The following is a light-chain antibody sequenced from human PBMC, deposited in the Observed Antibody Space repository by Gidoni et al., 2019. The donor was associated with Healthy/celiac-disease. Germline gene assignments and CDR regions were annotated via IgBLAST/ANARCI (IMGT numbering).Light chain of an antibody. Sequence: QSVLTQPPSASGTPGQRVTISCSGSSSSIGSNYVYWYQQLPGTAPKLLIYRYNQRPSGVPDRFSGSKSGTSASLAISGLRAEDEADYYCAAWDDSLSGRWVFGGGTKLTVL. CDR3: AAWDDSLSGRWV. V-gene: IGLV1-47*01. CDR2: RYN. J-gene: IGLJ3*02. CDR1: SSSIGSNY.